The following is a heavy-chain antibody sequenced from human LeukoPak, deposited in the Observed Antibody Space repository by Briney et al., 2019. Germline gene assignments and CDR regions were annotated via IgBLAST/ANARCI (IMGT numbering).Heavy chain of an antibody. V-gene: IGHV4-59*01. CDR3: TTSGGFNSPRHY. CDR2: VCYNGTT. CDR1: GDSISSYF. D-gene: IGHD3-16*01. J-gene: IGHJ4*02. Sequence: SETLSLTCSVSGDSISSYFWAWIRQPPGKGLEWIGYVCYNGTTNYNPSLRNRVAISIDTSKNQFSLKLNSATAADTAVYYCTTSGGFNSPRHYWGQGTLVTVSS.